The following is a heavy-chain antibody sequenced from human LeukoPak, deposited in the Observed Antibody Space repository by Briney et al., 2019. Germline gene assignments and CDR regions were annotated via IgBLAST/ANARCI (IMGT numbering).Heavy chain of an antibody. J-gene: IGHJ4*02. CDR3: AKDARGNSGSYYDY. Sequence: GGSLRLSCAASGFAFSSYAMSWVRQAPGKGLEWVSTISGSGSNTYCADSVKGRFTISRDSSKNTLSVQMNTLRAEDTAVYYCAKDARGNSGSYYDYWGQGILVTVSS. V-gene: IGHV3-23*01. D-gene: IGHD3-10*01. CDR2: ISGSGSNT. CDR1: GFAFSSYA.